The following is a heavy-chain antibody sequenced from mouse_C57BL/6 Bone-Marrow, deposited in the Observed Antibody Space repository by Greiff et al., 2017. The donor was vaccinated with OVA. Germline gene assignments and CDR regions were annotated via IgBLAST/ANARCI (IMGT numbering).Heavy chain of an antibody. CDR3: ARDGYDFMDY. D-gene: IGHD2-2*01. J-gene: IGHJ4*01. Sequence: QVQLQQSGPELVKPGASVKISCKASGYSFTSYYIHWVKQRPGQGLEWIGWIYPGSGNTKYNEKFKGKATLTADTSSSTAYMQLSSLTSEDSAVYYCARDGYDFMDYWGKGTSVTVSS. CDR1: GYSFTSYY. CDR2: IYPGSGNT. V-gene: IGHV1-66*01.